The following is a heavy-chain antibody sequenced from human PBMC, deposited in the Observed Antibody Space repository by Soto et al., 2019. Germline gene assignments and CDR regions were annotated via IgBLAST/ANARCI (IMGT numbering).Heavy chain of an antibody. CDR3: ARQRLWGTSGYYYFEN. D-gene: IGHD3-22*01. J-gene: IGHJ4*02. V-gene: IGHV5-51*01. CDR2: IYPGDSDT. CDR1: GHIFSNYW. Sequence: PGESLKISCKGSGHIFSNYWIGWVRQMPGKGLEWMGIIYPGDSDTRYSPSFRGQVTITVDKSINTAYLQWSRLKASDTAMYYCARQRLWGTSGYYYFENWGQGTLVTVSS.